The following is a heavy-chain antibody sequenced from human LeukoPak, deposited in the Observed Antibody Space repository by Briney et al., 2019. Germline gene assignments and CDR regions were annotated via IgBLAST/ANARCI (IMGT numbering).Heavy chain of an antibody. V-gene: IGHV3-23*01. J-gene: IGHJ4*02. Sequence: GGSLRLSCAASGFSFSNYAVSWVRQAPGKGLEWVSTISGSGGSTYYADSVKGLFTISRDNSKNTLYLQMNSLRADDTAVYYCAKEVAIVVVTAPFFDYWGQGTLVTVSS. D-gene: IGHD2-21*02. CDR2: ISGSGGST. CDR1: GFSFSNYA. CDR3: AKEVAIVVVTAPFFDY.